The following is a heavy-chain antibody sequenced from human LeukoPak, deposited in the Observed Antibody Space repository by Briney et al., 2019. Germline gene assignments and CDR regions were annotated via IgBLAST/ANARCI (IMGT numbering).Heavy chain of an antibody. CDR3: ARSPNYYGSGSYLPAHNWFDP. CDR1: GGSISSYY. J-gene: IGHJ5*02. CDR2: IYYSGST. D-gene: IGHD3-10*01. Sequence: KPSETLSLTCTVSGGSISSYYWSWIRQPPGKGLEWIGYIYYSGSTNYNPSLKSRVTISVDTSKNQFSLKLSSVTAADTAVYYCARSPNYYGSGSYLPAHNWFDPWGLGTLVTVSS. V-gene: IGHV4-59*01.